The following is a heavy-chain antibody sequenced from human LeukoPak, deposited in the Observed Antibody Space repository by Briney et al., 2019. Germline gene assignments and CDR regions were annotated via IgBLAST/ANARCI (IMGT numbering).Heavy chain of an antibody. CDR3: ARAISSWRNLDYYYYMDV. J-gene: IGHJ6*03. CDR2: INHSGST. Sequence: DPSETLSLTCAVYGGSFSGYYWSWIRQPPGKGLEWLGEINHSGSTNYNPSLKSRVTISVDTSKNQFSLKLSSVTAADTAVYYCARAISSWRNLDYYYYMDVWGKGTMVTISS. V-gene: IGHV4-34*01. CDR1: GGSFSGYY. D-gene: IGHD6-13*01.